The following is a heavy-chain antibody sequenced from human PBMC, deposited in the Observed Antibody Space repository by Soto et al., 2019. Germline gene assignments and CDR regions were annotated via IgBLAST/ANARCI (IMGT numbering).Heavy chain of an antibody. CDR2: IKEDGSEK. J-gene: IGHJ5*02. CDR1: KFTFSNYW. V-gene: IGHV3-7*01. CDR3: AKDSIAGSGSPLNWFDP. Sequence: GGSLRLSCVASKFTFSNYWMTWVRQAPGKGLEWVANIKEDGSEKYYVDSVKGRFTISRDNAKNSLYLQMNSLRAEDTAVYYCAKDSIAGSGSPLNWFDPWGQGTLVTVSS. D-gene: IGHD3-10*01.